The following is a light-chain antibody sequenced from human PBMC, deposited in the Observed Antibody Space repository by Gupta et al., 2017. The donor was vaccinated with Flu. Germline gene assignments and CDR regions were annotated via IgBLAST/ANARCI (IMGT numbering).Light chain of an antibody. CDR2: AAS. CDR3: QQYNNWPGT. Sequence: EIVITQPPATLSVSPGERATVSCRASQSVSSNLAWYQQNPGQAPRLLIYAASTRATGIPARFSGSGSGTEFTLTISSLQSEDSAVYYCQQYNNWPGTFGQGTKVEIK. CDR1: QSVSSN. J-gene: IGKJ1*01. V-gene: IGKV3-15*01.